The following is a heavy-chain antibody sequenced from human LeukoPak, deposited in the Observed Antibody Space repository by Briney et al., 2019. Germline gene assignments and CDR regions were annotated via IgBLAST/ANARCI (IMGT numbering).Heavy chain of an antibody. CDR1: GGSIRSGSYY. V-gene: IGHV4-61*02. J-gene: IGHJ3*02. D-gene: IGHD2-2*01. Sequence: SQTLSLTCTVSGGSIRSGSYYWSWIRQPAGKGLEWIGRIYTSGSTNYNPSLKSRVTISVDTSKNQFSLKLSSVTAADTAVYYCARALGSIVVVPAAFPLHDAFDIWGQGTMVTVSS. CDR3: ARALGSIVVVPAAFPLHDAFDI. CDR2: IYTSGST.